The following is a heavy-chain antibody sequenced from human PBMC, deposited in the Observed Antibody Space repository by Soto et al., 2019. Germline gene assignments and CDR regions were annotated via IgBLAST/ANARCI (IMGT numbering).Heavy chain of an antibody. CDR2: ISSSSSYI. V-gene: IGHV3-21*01. J-gene: IGHJ4*02. D-gene: IGHD2-2*01. CDR3: ARVDCSSTSCYFDY. CDR1: GFTFSSYS. Sequence: XGSLILCSAASGFTFSSYSMNWVRQPPGKGLERVSSISSSSSYIYYADSVKGRFTISRDNAKNSLYLQMNSLRTEDTAVYYCARVDCSSTSCYFDYWGQGTLVTVSS.